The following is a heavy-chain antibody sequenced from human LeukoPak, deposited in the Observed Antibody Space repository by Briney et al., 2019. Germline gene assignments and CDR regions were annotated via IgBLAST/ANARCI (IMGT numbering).Heavy chain of an antibody. CDR2: IWFDGSTK. J-gene: IGHJ4*02. V-gene: IGHV3-33*08. CDR1: GFTFNNYS. Sequence: GGSLRLSCATSGFTFNNYSMNWVRQAPGKGLEWVAVIWFDGSTKYYVDSVKGRFTISRDNSKNTLYLQMNSLRAEDTALYYCARDALPAAMAYYFDYSGQGTLVTVSS. D-gene: IGHD2-2*01. CDR3: ARDALPAAMAYYFDY.